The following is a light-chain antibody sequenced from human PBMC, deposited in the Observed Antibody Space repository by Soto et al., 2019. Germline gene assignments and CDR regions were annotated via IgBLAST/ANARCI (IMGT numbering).Light chain of an antibody. CDR1: QSVSSY. CDR3: QQRSNWT. CDR2: DAS. J-gene: IGKJ1*01. Sequence: EIVLTQSPATLSLPPGERAILSCRASQSVSSYLAWYQQKPGQAPRLLIYDASNRATGIPARFSGSGSGTDFTLTISSLEPEDFAVYYCQQRSNWTFGQGTKVEIK. V-gene: IGKV3-11*01.